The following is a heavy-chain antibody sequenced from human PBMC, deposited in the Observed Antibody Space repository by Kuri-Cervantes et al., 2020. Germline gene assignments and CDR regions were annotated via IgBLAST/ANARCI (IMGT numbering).Heavy chain of an antibody. CDR2: ISYDGSNK. CDR3: ATTYHYGSGSYSKWDY. J-gene: IGHJ4*02. CDR1: GFTFSSYA. V-gene: IGHV3-30-3*01. Sequence: GGSLRLSCAASGFTFSSYAMHWVRQAPGKGLEWVAVISYDGSNKYYADSVKGRFTISRDNSKNTLYLQMNSLRAEDTAVYYCATTYHYGSGSYSKWDYWGQGTLVTVSS. D-gene: IGHD3-10*01.